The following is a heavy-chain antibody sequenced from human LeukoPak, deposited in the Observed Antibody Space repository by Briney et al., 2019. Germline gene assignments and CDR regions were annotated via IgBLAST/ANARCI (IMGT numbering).Heavy chain of an antibody. CDR1: GFTFSSYG. J-gene: IGHJ4*02. V-gene: IGHV3-30*02. CDR2: IYSDAINT. CDR3: AKRYTTGQFGNQLDY. Sequence: GGSLRPSCAASGFTFSSYGMHWVRQAPGEGLEWVAYIYSDAINTKCADSVKGRFTVSRDNSKNTLYLQMNSLRAEDTAVYYCAKRYTTGQFGNQLDYWGQGTLVTVSS. D-gene: IGHD4-11*01.